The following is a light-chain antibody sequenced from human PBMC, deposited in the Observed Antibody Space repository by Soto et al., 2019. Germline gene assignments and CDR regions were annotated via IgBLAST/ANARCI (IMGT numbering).Light chain of an antibody. CDR2: DYS. CDR1: SSNIGADYD. V-gene: IGLV1-40*01. CDR3: QSYDSSLSASV. J-gene: IGLJ3*02. Sequence: VVTQPPSVSGAPGQRVTISCSGTSSNIGADYDVHWYQQLPGTAPKLLIFDYSIRPSGVPDRFSASKSGTSASLAITGLQAEDEADYYCQSYDSSLSASVFGGGTKVTVL.